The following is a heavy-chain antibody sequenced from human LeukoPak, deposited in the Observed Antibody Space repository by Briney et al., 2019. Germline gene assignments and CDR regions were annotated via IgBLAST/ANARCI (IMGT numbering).Heavy chain of an antibody. D-gene: IGHD3-22*01. CDR2: IRYDGSNK. J-gene: IGHJ4*02. Sequence: GGSLRLSCAASGFTFSSYGMHWVRQAPGKGLEWVAFIRYDGSNKYYAESVKGRLTISRDNSKNTLYLQMNSLRAEDTAVYYCAKDLQEGYYDSSGTFDYWGQGTLVTVSS. CDR1: GFTFSSYG. V-gene: IGHV3-30*02. CDR3: AKDLQEGYYDSSGTFDY.